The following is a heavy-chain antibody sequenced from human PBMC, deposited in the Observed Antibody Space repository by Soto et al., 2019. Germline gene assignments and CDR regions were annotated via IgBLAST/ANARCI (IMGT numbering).Heavy chain of an antibody. CDR1: GDSLNSYY. J-gene: IGHJ3*02. CDR2: IYYSGNT. CDR3: ARVLNKLWKNDAVDI. D-gene: IGHD1-1*01. Sequence: QVQLQESGPGLVKPSETLSLTCSVSGDSLNSYYWSWIRQSPGKGLEWLGYIYYSGNTKYNPSLQRRISTSVDTTENQFSLRLSSVTAADTAVYFCARVLNKLWKNDAVDIWGQETMVTVSS. V-gene: IGHV4-59*01.